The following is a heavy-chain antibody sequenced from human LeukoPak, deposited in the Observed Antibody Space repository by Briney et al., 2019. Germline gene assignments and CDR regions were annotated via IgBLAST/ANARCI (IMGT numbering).Heavy chain of an antibody. J-gene: IGHJ5*02. CDR2: INTDGSST. D-gene: IGHD1-26*01. CDR3: VRLSWELGDGGVT. V-gene: IGHV3-74*01. Sequence: GGSLRLSCAASGFTFSRYWMHWVRPAPGKGLVWVSRINTDGSSTTYADSVKGRFTISRDNAKNTLYLQMNSLRAEDTAVYYCVRLSWELGDGGVTWGQGTLVTVSS. CDR1: GFTFSRYW.